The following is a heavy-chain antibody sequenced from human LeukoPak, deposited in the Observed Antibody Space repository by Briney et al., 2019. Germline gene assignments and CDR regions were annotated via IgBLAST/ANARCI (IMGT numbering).Heavy chain of an antibody. J-gene: IGHJ5*02. CDR1: GGSFSGYY. V-gene: IGHV4-34*01. CDR2: INHSGST. D-gene: IGHD2-2*01. CDR3: ARCLLVELSADPRGWFDP. Sequence: SETLSLTCAVYGGSFSGYYWSWIGQPPGKGLEWIGEINHSGSTNYNPSLKSRVTISVDTSKNQFSLKLSSVTAADTAVYYCARCLLVELSADPRGWFDPWGQGTLVTVSS.